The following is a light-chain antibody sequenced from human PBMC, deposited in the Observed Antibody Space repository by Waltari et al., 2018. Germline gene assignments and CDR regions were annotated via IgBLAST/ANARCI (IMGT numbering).Light chain of an antibody. CDR1: QFINTY. J-gene: IGKJ1*01. V-gene: IGKV1-39*01. Sequence: DILMAQSPSSLSASIGDRVTITCLASQFINTYLNWYQHKPGDAPKLLMYDSSTLQIGVPSRFSGSGSGTDFTLTISSLQPEDIATYYCQHSFGNPPWTFGRGTKV. CDR2: DSS. CDR3: QHSFGNPPWT.